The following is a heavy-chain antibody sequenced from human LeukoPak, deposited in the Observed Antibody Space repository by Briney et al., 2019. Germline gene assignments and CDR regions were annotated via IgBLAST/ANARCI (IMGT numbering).Heavy chain of an antibody. CDR3: ARDRVGATFYYCYGMDV. Sequence: GGSLRLSCAASGFTFSSYSMNWVRQAPGKGLEWVSSISSSSSYIYYADSAKGRFTISRDNSKNTLYLQMNSLRAEDTAVYYCARDRVGATFYYCYGMDVWGQGTTVTVSS. V-gene: IGHV3-21*01. J-gene: IGHJ6*02. CDR2: ISSSSSYI. CDR1: GFTFSSYS. D-gene: IGHD1-26*01.